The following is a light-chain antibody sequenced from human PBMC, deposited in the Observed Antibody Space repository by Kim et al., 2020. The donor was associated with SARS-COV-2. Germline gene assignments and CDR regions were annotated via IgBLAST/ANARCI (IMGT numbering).Light chain of an antibody. CDR3: MQGTLWPYT. V-gene: IGKV2-30*02. CDR2: KVS. CDR1: ERLVHGDGHTY. Sequence: QPASISCRSSERLVHGDGHTYLNWFQQRPGQSPRRLIYKVSNRDSGVPDRCSGSGTGTDFTLKISRVEAEDVGVYYCMQGTLWPYTFGQGTKLEI. J-gene: IGKJ2*01.